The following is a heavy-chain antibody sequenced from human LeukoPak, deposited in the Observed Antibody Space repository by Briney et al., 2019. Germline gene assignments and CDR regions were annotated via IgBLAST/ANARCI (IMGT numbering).Heavy chain of an antibody. CDR1: GYTFTSYY. D-gene: IGHD3-22*01. CDR3: ARSMIVVPWFDP. J-gene: IGHJ5*02. CDR2: INPSGGST. V-gene: IGHV1-46*01. Sequence: ASVKVSCRASGYTFTSYYMHWVRQAPGQGLEWMGIINPSGGSTSYAQKFQGRVTMTRDMSTSTVYMELSSLRSEDTAVYYCARSMIVVPWFDPWGQGTLVTVSS.